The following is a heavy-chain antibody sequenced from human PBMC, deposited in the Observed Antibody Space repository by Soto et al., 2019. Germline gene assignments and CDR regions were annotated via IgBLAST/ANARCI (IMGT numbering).Heavy chain of an antibody. CDR3: AKVGGTSHPPIPVDY. V-gene: IGHV3-23*01. CDR2: ISGSGGSTYYAHTST. D-gene: IGHD2-2*02. Sequence: EVQLLESGGGLVQPGGSLRLSCAASGFTFSSYAMNWLRQAPGKGLVWVSTISGSGGSTYYAHTSTYYADSVKGRFTISRDNSKNTLYLQMNSRRAEDTAVYYCAKVGGTSHPPIPVDYWGQGTLVTVSS. J-gene: IGHJ4*02. CDR1: GFTFSSYA.